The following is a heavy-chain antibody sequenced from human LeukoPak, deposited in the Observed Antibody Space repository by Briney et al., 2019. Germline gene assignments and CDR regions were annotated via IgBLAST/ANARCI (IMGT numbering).Heavy chain of an antibody. CDR1: GASFSSGSW. Sequence: SGTLSLTCAVSGASFSSGSWWSWVRQPPGKGLEWIGDIFHSGITNYNPSLKSRVTISIDKSKNQFSLKLTSVTAADTAVYYCASPSGASTWWGQGSLATVSS. CDR3: ASPSGASTW. CDR2: IFHSGIT. D-gene: IGHD2-15*01. J-gene: IGHJ4*02. V-gene: IGHV4-4*02.